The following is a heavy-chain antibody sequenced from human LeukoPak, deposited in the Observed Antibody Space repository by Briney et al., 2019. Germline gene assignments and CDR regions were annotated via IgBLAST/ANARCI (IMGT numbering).Heavy chain of an antibody. CDR3: AKDRLGYYDSSGNFDY. CDR2: VSGSGGST. V-gene: IGHV3-23*01. D-gene: IGHD3-22*01. CDR1: GFTFSSYA. J-gene: IGHJ4*02. Sequence: GGSLRLSCVASGFTFSSYAMSWVRQPPGKGLEWVSAVSGSGGSTYYADSVKGRFTISRDNSKNTLYLQMNSLRAEDTAVYYCAKDRLGYYDSSGNFDYWGQGTLVTVSS.